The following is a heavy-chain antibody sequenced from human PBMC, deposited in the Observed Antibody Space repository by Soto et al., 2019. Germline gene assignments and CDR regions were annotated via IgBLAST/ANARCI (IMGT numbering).Heavy chain of an antibody. Sequence: PSETLSPSCFVSGASISSNYWSWIRQPPAKGLDWIGYYYYSENTHYNPSPKGRVIISIDTSKNHFSLKLSSVTAADTAVYYCARGPYYYYYGLDVWGQGTTVTVS. J-gene: IGHJ6*02. V-gene: IGHV4-59*01. CDR2: YYYSENT. CDR1: GASISSNY. CDR3: ARGPYYYYYGLDV.